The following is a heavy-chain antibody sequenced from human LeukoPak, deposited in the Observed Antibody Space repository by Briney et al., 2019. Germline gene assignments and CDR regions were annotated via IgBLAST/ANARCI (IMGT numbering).Heavy chain of an antibody. CDR1: GGSISSYY. D-gene: IGHD6-13*01. J-gene: IGHJ4*02. CDR2: IYYSGST. Sequence: SETLSLTCTVSGGSISSYYWSWIRQPPGKGLEWIGYIYYSGSTNYNPSLKSRVTISVDTSKNQFSLKLSSVTAADTAVYYCARARYSSSWYYFDYWGQGTLVTVSS. CDR3: ARARYSSSWYYFDY. V-gene: IGHV4-59*01.